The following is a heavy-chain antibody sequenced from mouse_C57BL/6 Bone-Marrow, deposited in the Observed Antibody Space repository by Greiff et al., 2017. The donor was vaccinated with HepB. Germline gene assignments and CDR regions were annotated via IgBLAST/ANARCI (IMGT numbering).Heavy chain of an antibody. J-gene: IGHJ4*01. CDR3: ARKRLLQGDY. CDR2: IYPGSGST. Sequence: QVQLQQPGAELVKPGASVKMSCKASGYTFTSYWITWVKQRPGQGLEWIGDIYPGSGSTNYNEKFKSKATLTVDTSSSITYMQLSSLTSEDAAVYYYARKRLLQGDYWGQGTSVTVSS. CDR1: GYTFTSYW. D-gene: IGHD2-3*01. V-gene: IGHV1-55*01.